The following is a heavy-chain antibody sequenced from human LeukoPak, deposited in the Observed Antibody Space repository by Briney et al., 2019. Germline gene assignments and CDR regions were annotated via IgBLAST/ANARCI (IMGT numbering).Heavy chain of an antibody. Sequence: SETLSLACTVSGGSISSYYWSWIRQPPGKGLEWIGYIYYSGSTNCNPSLKSRVTISVDTSKNQFPLKLNSMTAADTAVYYCARHGRANGLDIWGQGTMVTVSS. D-gene: IGHD2-8*01. V-gene: IGHV4-59*08. CDR3: ARHGRANGLDI. CDR1: GGSISSYY. CDR2: IYYSGST. J-gene: IGHJ3*02.